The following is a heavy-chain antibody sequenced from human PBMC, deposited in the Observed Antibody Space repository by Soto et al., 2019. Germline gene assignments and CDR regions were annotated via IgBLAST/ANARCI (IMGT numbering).Heavy chain of an antibody. CDR1: EFTLSSYA. CDR2: ISGSGSST. J-gene: IGHJ3*01. CDR3: AKALPHYDFWSGYSTAAFDV. D-gene: IGHD3-3*01. V-gene: IGHV3-23*01. Sequence: GGSLRLSCAASEFTLSSYAMSWVRQAPGKGLEWVSAISGSGSSTYYADSVKGRFTISRDNSKNTVYLQMNSLRADDTAVYYCAKALPHYDFWSGYSTAAFDVWGQGTMVTV.